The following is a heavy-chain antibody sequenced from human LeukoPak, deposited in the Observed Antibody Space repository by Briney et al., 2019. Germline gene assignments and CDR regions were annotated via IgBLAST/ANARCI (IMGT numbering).Heavy chain of an antibody. Sequence: GGSLRLSCAASGFTFSNYWMHWVRRAPGKGPVWVSRININGSTTVYADSVEGRFTISRDNAKNSLYLQMNSLRAEDTAVYYCASGDYLTFDYWGQGTLVTVSS. CDR2: ININGSTT. J-gene: IGHJ4*02. D-gene: IGHD4-17*01. CDR3: ASGDYLTFDY. CDR1: GFTFSNYW. V-gene: IGHV3-74*01.